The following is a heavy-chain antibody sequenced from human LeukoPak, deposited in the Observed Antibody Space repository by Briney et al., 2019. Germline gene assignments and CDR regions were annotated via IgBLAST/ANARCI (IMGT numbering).Heavy chain of an antibody. CDR1: GFTFSGYW. D-gene: IGHD1-20*01. CDR3: ARPRDNWNDRDAFDI. V-gene: IGHV3-74*01. J-gene: IGHJ3*02. Sequence: GGSLRLSCAASGFTFSGYWMHWVRQAPGKGLVWVSRINTDGSSTNYADSVKGRFTISRDNAKNTLYLQMNSLRAEDTAVYYCARPRDNWNDRDAFDIWGQGTMVTVSS. CDR2: INTDGSST.